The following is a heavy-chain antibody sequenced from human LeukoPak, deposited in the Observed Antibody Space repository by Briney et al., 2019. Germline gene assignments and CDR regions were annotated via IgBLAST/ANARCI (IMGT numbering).Heavy chain of an antibody. CDR3: AKSTMWSTRPFDY. CDR1: GFTFSSYG. Sequence: PGGSLRLSCAASGFTFSSYGMHWVRQAPGKGLEWVAFIRYDGSNKYYADSVKGRLTISRDNSKNTLYLQMNSLRAEDTAVYYCAKSTMWSTRPFDYWGQGTLVTVSS. CDR2: IRYDGSNK. V-gene: IGHV3-30*02. D-gene: IGHD2-2*01. J-gene: IGHJ4*02.